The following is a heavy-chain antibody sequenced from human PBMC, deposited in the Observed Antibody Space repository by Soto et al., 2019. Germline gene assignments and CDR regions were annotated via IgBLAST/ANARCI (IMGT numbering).Heavy chain of an antibody. CDR3: AKESDFRGPFHV. D-gene: IGHD3-10*01. V-gene: IGHV3-23*01. CDR1: GFTFSTYG. CDR2: IGGSGAAT. Sequence: EVQLLESGGGLVQPGGSLRLSCAASGFTFSTYGMGWVRQDPGKGLEWVSAIGGSGAATFYADPVKGRFTISRDNSKNTLYLQMNSLRAEDTAVYYCAKESDFRGPFHVWGQGTRVTVSS. J-gene: IGHJ3*01.